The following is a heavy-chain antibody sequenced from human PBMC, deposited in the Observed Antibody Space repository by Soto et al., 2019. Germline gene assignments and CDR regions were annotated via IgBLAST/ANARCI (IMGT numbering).Heavy chain of an antibody. J-gene: IGHJ4*02. D-gene: IGHD3-9*01. V-gene: IGHV3-23*01. Sequence: RLSCGASEVTCSSYAMSWVSQAPGKGLEWVSAISGSGGSTYYADSVKGRFTISRDNSKNTLYLQMNSLRAEDTAVYYCAKDSYYDILTGYSLVGDYWGQGTLVTVS. CDR3: AKDSYYDILTGYSLVGDY. CDR2: ISGSGGST. CDR1: EVTCSSYA.